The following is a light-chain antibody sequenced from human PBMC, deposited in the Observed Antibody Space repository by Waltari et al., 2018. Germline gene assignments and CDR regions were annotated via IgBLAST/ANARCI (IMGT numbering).Light chain of an antibody. CDR2: DTS. CDR3: QYRTNWPLT. CDR1: QSVTSY. J-gene: IGKJ4*01. V-gene: IGKV3-11*01. Sequence: EIVLTQSPGTLSLSPGERATLSCRTSQSVTSYLAWYQQTPGQPPRLLIYDTSNRATGIPSRFTGSGSGTDFTLTISSLEPEDFAVYYCQYRTNWPLTFGGGTKVEMK.